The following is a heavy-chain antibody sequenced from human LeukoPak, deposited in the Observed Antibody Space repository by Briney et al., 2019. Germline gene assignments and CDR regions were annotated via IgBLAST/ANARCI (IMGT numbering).Heavy chain of an antibody. CDR2: ISGDGSGT. Sequence: GGSLRLSCAASGFTFSNSAMSWVRQAPGKGLEWVSAISGDGSGTYYADSVKGRFTISRDNSKNTLYLQMNSLRAEDTAVYYCANLVDTAMFDYWGQGTLVTVSS. CDR1: GFTFSNSA. CDR3: ANLVDTAMFDY. D-gene: IGHD5-18*01. V-gene: IGHV3-23*01. J-gene: IGHJ4*02.